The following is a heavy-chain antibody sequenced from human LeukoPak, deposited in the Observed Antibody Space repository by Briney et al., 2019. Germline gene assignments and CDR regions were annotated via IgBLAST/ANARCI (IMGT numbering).Heavy chain of an antibody. V-gene: IGHV4-61*02. D-gene: IGHD2-15*01. CDR3: ARELVDIVVVVGAMTQPYYFDY. Sequence: SETLSLTCIVSSGSISSGSYYWSWIRQPAGKGLEWIVRIYTSGNTNYNPSLKSRVTISVDTSKNQFSLKLSSVTAADTAVYYCARELVDIVVVVGAMTQPYYFDYWGQGTLVTVSS. CDR2: IYTSGNT. J-gene: IGHJ4*02. CDR1: SGSISSGSYY.